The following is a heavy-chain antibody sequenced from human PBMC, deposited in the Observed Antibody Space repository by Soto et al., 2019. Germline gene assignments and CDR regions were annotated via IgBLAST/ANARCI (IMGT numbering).Heavy chain of an antibody. CDR2: VYHRAST. J-gene: IGHJ4*02. D-gene: IGHD6-25*01. CDR3: PSGSAPPLSLLYFDT. V-gene: IGHV4-30-2*01. Sequence: SETLSLTCAVSGASMTTGGFSWRWVRQPPGGGLEWIGHVYHRASTQYNPSLKSRVSISVDTSRSLFSLRLTSLTAADTAVYFFPSGSAPPLSLLYFDTWGQGTPVTVSS. CDR1: GASMTTGGFS.